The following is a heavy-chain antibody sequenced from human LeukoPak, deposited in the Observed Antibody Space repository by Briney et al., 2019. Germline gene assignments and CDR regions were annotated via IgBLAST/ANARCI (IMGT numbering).Heavy chain of an antibody. Sequence: SETLSLTCTVSGGSISGHYWSWIRQPPGKELECIGYIYYSGSTNYNPSLKSRVTISVDTSKNQFSLKLRSVTAADTAVYYCARVIAAAGDWYFDLWGRGTLVTVSS. J-gene: IGHJ2*01. CDR1: GGSISGHY. CDR2: IYYSGST. CDR3: ARVIAAAGDWYFDL. V-gene: IGHV4-59*11. D-gene: IGHD6-13*01.